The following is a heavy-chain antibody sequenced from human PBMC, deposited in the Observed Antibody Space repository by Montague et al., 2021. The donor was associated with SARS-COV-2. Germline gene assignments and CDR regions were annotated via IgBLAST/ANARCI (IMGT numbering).Heavy chain of an antibody. CDR2: IDHSGNT. Sequence: SETLSLTCAVSGWSFSTYYCAWIRQSPGKGLEWIGNIDHSGNTNCNPSLKSRVSMPVDTSSSQFSLYLTSLTAADAAVYYCARDQTVVEWIWYGMDVWGPGTTVTVSS. D-gene: IGHD3-3*01. J-gene: IGHJ6*02. V-gene: IGHV4-34*01. CDR1: GWSFSTYY. CDR3: ARDQTVVEWIWYGMDV.